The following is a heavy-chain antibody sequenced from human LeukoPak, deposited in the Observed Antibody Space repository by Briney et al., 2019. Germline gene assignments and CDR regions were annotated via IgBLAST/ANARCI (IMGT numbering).Heavy chain of an antibody. J-gene: IGHJ6*03. CDR2: IYHSGNT. D-gene: IGHD3-9*01. CDR1: GYSISTSYY. CDR3: ARDTRDDWFLFTGDYYYYMDV. Sequence: SETLSLTCTVSGYSISTSYYWGWIRQPPGKGLEWIGGIYHSGNTYYNPSLKSRVTISVDTSKNQFSLKLSSVTAADTAVYYCARDTRDDWFLFTGDYYYYMDVWGKGTTVTISS. V-gene: IGHV4-38-2*02.